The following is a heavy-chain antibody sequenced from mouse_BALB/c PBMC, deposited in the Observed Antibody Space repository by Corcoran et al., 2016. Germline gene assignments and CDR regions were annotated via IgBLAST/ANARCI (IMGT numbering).Heavy chain of an antibody. V-gene: IGHV1-26*01. J-gene: IGHJ3*01. CDR2: INPYNGGT. CDR3: ARDYYGSSYVFAY. CDR1: GYSFTGYT. D-gene: IGHD1-1*01. Sequence: EVLLQQSGPELVKPGASMKISGKASGYSFTGYTMNWVKQSHGKNLEWIGLINPYNGGTSYNQKFKGKATLTVDQSSSTAYMELLSLTSEDSAVYYCARDYYGSSYVFAYWGQGTLVTVSA.